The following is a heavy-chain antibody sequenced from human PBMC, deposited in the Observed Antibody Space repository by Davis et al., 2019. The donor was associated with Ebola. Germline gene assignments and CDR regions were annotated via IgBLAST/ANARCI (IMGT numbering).Heavy chain of an antibody. V-gene: IGHV4-59*12. J-gene: IGHJ4*02. Sequence: SETLSLTCSVSGASISSYYWNWIRQPPGKGLEWIGYIYYSGSTNYNPSLKSRVTISVDKSKNQFSLKLSSVTAADTAVYYCARDLAENYFDHWGQGTLVTVSS. CDR2: IYYSGST. CDR1: GASISSYY. CDR3: ARDLAENYFDH.